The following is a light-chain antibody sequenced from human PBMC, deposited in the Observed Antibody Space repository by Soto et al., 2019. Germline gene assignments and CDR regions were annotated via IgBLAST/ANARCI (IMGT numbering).Light chain of an antibody. J-gene: IGKJ4*01. Sequence: DIQLTQSPSFLSASVGDRVTITCRASQGISSYLAWYQQKPGKAPKLLIYAASTLQSGVPSRFSGSGSGTDFTLTISSLQPEYFATYYCQQLNSYPLAFGGVTKV. CDR1: QGISSY. V-gene: IGKV1-9*01. CDR2: AAS. CDR3: QQLNSYPLA.